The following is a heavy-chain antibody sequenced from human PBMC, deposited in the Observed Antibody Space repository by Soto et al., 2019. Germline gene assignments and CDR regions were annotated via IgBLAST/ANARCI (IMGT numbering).Heavy chain of an antibody. Sequence: QITLKESGPTLVKPTQTLTLTCTFSGFSLSTSGVGVGWIRQPPGKALEWLALIYWDDDKRYSPSLKSRLTITKDTSKSQVVLTMTTMAPVDTATYYVAHIRELRHFDYSGQETLVAVSS. CDR3: AHIRELRHFDY. CDR1: GFSLSTSGVG. D-gene: IGHD3-10*01. V-gene: IGHV2-5*02. CDR2: IYWDDDK. J-gene: IGHJ4*02.